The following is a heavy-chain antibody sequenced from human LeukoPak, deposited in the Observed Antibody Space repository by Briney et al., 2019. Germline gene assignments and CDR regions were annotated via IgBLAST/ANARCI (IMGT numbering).Heavy chain of an antibody. J-gene: IGHJ6*02. CDR3: ARGVPATAAGSPIRYYYGRR. V-gene: IGHV4-34*01. Sequence: ASETLSLTCAVYGGSFSGYYWSWIRQPPGKGLEWIGEINHSGSTNYNPSLKSRVTISVDTSKNQFSLKLSSVTAADTAVYYCARGVPATAAGSPIRYYYGRRLGPRDHGHRLL. CDR1: GGSFSGYY. CDR2: INHSGST. D-gene: IGHD6-13*01.